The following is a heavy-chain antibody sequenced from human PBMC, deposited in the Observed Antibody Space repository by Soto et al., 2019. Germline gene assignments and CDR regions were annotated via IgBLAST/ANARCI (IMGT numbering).Heavy chain of an antibody. CDR3: VARRRGLQSSPPRLDS. CDR2: ISGSGSTT. V-gene: IGHV3-23*01. Sequence: EVQLLESGGGLVQPGGSLRLSCAASGLTFSSYGMSWVRQAPGKGLEWVSAISGSGSTTYYAYSVKGRFTISRDDSKNILLLQMNSLRAEDTALYYSVARRRGLQSSPPRLDSWGQGTLVTVSS. CDR1: GLTFSSYG. D-gene: IGHD4-4*01. J-gene: IGHJ4*02.